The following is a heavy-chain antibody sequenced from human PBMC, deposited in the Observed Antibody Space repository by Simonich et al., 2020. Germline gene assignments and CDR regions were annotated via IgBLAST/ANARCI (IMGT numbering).Heavy chain of an antibody. Sequence: QVQLVQSGAEVKKPGASVKVSCKASGYTFTGYYMHWVRQAPGQGLEWMGWVNPSRGGTDYAQKVQGGVTMTRDTSISTAYMELSRLRSDDTAVYYCARDRAARYYYYYYMDVWGKGTTVTVSS. D-gene: IGHD6-6*01. CDR2: VNPSRGGT. CDR1: GYTFTGYY. V-gene: IGHV1-2*02. CDR3: ARDRAARYYYYYYMDV. J-gene: IGHJ6*03.